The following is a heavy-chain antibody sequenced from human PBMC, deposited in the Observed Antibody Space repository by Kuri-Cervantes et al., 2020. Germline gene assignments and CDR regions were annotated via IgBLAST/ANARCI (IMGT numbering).Heavy chain of an antibody. CDR1: GFTFSNHA. D-gene: IGHD2-15*01. Sequence: GGSLRLSCAASGFTFSNHAMSWVRQAPGKGPEWVASISASSGETHNADSVKGRFTISRDNAKNTLYLQMNSLRAEDTAVYYCAHLITRVAYFDYWGQGTLVTVSS. J-gene: IGHJ4*02. CDR3: AHLITRVAYFDY. V-gene: IGHV3-23*01. CDR2: ISASSGET.